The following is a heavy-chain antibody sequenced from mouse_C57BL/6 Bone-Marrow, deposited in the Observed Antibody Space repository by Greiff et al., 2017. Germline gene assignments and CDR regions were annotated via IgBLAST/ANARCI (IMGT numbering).Heavy chain of an antibody. Sequence: VQLQQPGAELVKPGASVKMSCKASGYTFTSYWITWVKQRPGQGLEWIGDIYPGSGSTNYNEKFKSKATLTVDTSSSTAYMQLRRRTSEDSAVYYCARPYYSNYWYFDVWGTGTTVTVSS. D-gene: IGHD2-5*01. CDR1: GYTFTSYW. V-gene: IGHV1-55*01. J-gene: IGHJ1*03. CDR2: IYPGSGST. CDR3: ARPYYSNYWYFDV.